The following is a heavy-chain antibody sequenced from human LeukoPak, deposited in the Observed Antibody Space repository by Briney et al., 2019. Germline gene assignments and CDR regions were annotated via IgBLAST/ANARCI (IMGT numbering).Heavy chain of an antibody. CDR2: IYYSGST. CDR3: ARPHGGYDFWSGYSTYAFDI. V-gene: IGHV4-39*01. Sequence: PSETLSLTCTVSGGSISSSSYYWGWIRQPPGKGLEWIGSIYYSGSTYYNPSLKSRVTISVDTSKNQFSLKLSSVTAADTAVYYCARPHGGYDFWSGYSTYAFDIWGQGTMVTVSS. D-gene: IGHD3-3*01. CDR1: GGSISSSSYY. J-gene: IGHJ3*02.